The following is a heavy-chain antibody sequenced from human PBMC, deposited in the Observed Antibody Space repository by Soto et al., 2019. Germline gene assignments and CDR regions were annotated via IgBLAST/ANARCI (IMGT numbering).Heavy chain of an antibody. Sequence: EASVKVSCKASGYTFTGYYTHWVRQAPGQGLEWMGWINPNSGGTNYAQKFQGRVTMTRDTSISTAYMELSRLRSDDTAVYYCASSLGHGYSYGRNAFDIWGQGTMVTVSS. V-gene: IGHV1-2*02. D-gene: IGHD5-18*01. CDR3: ASSLGHGYSYGRNAFDI. CDR2: INPNSGGT. CDR1: GYTFTGYY. J-gene: IGHJ3*02.